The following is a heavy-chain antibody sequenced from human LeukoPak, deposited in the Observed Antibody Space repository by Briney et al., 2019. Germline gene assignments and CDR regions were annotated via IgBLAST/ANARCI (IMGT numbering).Heavy chain of an antibody. J-gene: IGHJ4*02. CDR3: ARVIGGNSGAGY. D-gene: IGHD4-23*01. Sequence: VSVKVSCKASGYTFTSYYMHWVRQAPGQGLEWMGIINPSGGSTSYAQKFQGRVTMTRDMSTSTVYMELRSLRSDDTAVYYCARVIGGNSGAGYWGQGTLVTVSS. V-gene: IGHV1-46*01. CDR1: GYTFTSYY. CDR2: INPSGGST.